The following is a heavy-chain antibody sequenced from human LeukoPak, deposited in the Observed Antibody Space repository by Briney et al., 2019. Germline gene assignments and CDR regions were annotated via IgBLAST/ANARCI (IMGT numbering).Heavy chain of an antibody. CDR1: GYTFTGYY. CDR2: INPNSGGT. V-gene: IGHV1-2*02. CDR3: ARAIWYYYDSSGYHFDY. J-gene: IGHJ4*02. D-gene: IGHD3-22*01. Sequence: GASVKVSCKASGYTFTGYYMHWVRQAPGQGLEWMGWINPNSGGTNYAQKFQGRVTMTRDTSISTAYMELSRLRSDDTAVYYCARAIWYYYDSSGYHFDYWGQGTLVTVSS.